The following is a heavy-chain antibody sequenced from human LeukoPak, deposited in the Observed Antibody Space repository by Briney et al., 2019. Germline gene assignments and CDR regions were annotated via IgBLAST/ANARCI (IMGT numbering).Heavy chain of an antibody. Sequence: PSETLSLTCAVSGGSISSGGYSWSWIRQPPGKGLEWIGYIYHSGSTYYNPSLKSRVTISVDRSKNQFSLKLSSVTAADTAVYYCAGTSNYYDSSGYKAFDYWGQGTLVTVSS. CDR3: AGTSNYYDSSGYKAFDY. CDR2: IYHSGST. J-gene: IGHJ4*02. V-gene: IGHV4-30-2*01. D-gene: IGHD3-22*01. CDR1: GGSISSGGYS.